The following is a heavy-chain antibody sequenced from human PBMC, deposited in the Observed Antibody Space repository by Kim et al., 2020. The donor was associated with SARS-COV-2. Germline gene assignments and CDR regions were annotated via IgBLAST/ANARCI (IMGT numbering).Heavy chain of an antibody. CDR2: IDPSDSYT. V-gene: IGHV5-10-1*01. J-gene: IGHJ5*02. CDR1: GYSFTSYW. CDR3: ARSSGDSYGYFGLDP. D-gene: IGHD5-18*01. Sequence: GESLKISCKGSGYSFTSYWISWVRQMPGKGLEWMGRIDPSDSYTNYSPSFQGHVTISADKSISTAYLQWSSLKASDTAMYYCARSSGDSYGYFGLDPWGQGTLVTVSS.